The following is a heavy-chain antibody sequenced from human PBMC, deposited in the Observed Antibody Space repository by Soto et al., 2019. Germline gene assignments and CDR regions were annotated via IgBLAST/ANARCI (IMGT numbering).Heavy chain of an antibody. CDR2: ILHDGSAE. D-gene: IGHD4-4*01. J-gene: IGHJ6*02. V-gene: IGHV3-30*03. CDR1: GFIFTSYD. Sequence: PGGSLRLSGAAAGFIFTSYDMHWDRQAPGKGLEWMALILHDGSAEYYTDSVKGRFTISRDNSRSTLYLQMNSLRAEDTAVYYCARSRDGYSFYFYYGMDGWGQGTTVTVSS. CDR3: ARSRDGYSFYFYYGMDG.